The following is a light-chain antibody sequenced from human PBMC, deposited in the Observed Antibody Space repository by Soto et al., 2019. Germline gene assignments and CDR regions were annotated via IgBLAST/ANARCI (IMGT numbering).Light chain of an antibody. CDR3: QKYNNAPFT. Sequence: DIQMTQSPSSLSASVGDRVTITCRASQAISNNSAWYQQRPGEVPKLLIYTASTLQSGVPSRFSGSGSGTDFTLTISSLQPEDVATYYCQKYNNAPFTFGPGTKVDV. CDR1: QAISNN. CDR2: TAS. V-gene: IGKV1-27*01. J-gene: IGKJ3*01.